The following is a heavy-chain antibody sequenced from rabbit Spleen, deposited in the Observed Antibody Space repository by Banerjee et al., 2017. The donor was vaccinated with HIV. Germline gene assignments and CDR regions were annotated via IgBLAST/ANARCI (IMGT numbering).Heavy chain of an antibody. CDR2: INAATGRP. V-gene: IGHV1S45*01. D-gene: IGHD8-1*01. CDR1: GFSFGDRDV. J-gene: IGHJ4*01. Sequence: EQLEESGGGLVKPEGSLTLTCKASGFSFGDRDVMCWVRQAPGKGLEWIACINAATGRPVYATWAKGRFTISRTSSTTVTLRMTSLTVADTATYFCARDAGSGDYIDVYFDLWGPGTLVTVS. CDR3: ARDAGSGDYIDVYFDL.